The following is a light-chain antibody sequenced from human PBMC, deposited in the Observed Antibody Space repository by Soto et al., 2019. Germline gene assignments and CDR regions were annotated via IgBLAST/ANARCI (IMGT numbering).Light chain of an antibody. Sequence: QSALTQPASVSGSPGQSITISCTGTSSDVGGYNYVSWYQQHPGKAPKLMIYDVSNRPSGVSNCFSGSKSGNTASLTISGLQAEDEADYYCSSYTSSSNVVFGGGTKLTVL. CDR1: SSDVGGYNY. J-gene: IGLJ2*01. V-gene: IGLV2-14*01. CDR2: DVS. CDR3: SSYTSSSNVV.